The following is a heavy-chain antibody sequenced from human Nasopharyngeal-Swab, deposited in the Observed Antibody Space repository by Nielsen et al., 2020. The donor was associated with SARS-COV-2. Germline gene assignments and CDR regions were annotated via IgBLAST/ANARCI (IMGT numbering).Heavy chain of an antibody. V-gene: IGHV4-4*07. Sequence: WIRQPPGKGLEWIGRIYTSGSTNYNPSLKSRVTMSVDTSKNQLSLKLSSVTAADTAVYYCARDEPSSWSNTYYYYYGMDVWGQGTTVTVS. CDR3: ARDEPSSWSNTYYYYYGMDV. D-gene: IGHD6-13*01. CDR2: IYTSGST. J-gene: IGHJ6*02.